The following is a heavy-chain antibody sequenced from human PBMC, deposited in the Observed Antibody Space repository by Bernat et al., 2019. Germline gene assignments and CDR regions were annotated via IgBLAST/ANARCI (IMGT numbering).Heavy chain of an antibody. CDR2: IKQDGSEK. Sequence: EVQLVESGGGLVQPGGSLRLSCAASGFTFSSYWMSWVRQAPGKGLEWVANIKQDGSEKYYVDSVKGRFTISRDNAKNSLYLQMNSLRAEDTAVYYCAREMTTVTLGIFDYWGQGTLVTVSS. D-gene: IGHD4-17*01. CDR3: AREMTTVTLGIFDY. J-gene: IGHJ4*02. V-gene: IGHV3-7*03. CDR1: GFTFSSYW.